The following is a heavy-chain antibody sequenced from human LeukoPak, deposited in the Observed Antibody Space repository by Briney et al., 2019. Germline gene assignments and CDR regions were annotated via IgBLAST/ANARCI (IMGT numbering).Heavy chain of an antibody. V-gene: IGHV1-18*01. CDR3: ARGVTLEWLPPPPRNTNYYYYYMDV. CDR2: ISAYNGNT. D-gene: IGHD3-3*01. J-gene: IGHJ6*03. CDR1: GYTFTSYG. Sequence: ASVKVSCKASGYTFTSYGISWVRQAPGQGLEWMGWISAYNGNTNYAQKLQGRVTMTTDTSTSTAYMELRSLRSDDTAVCYCARGVTLEWLPPPPRNTNYYYYYMDVWGKGTTVTVSS.